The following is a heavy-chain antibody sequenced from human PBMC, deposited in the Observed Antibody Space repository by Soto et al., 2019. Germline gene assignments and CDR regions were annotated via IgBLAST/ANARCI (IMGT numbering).Heavy chain of an antibody. CDR3: ASFRATQLLGWFDP. CDR2: IYHSGTT. CDR1: GGSISSGGYY. V-gene: IGHV4-31*03. D-gene: IGHD2-2*01. J-gene: IGHJ5*02. Sequence: QVQLQESGPGLVKPSQTLSLTCTVSGGSISSGGYYWSWIRQHPGKGLERIGYIYHSGTTYYNPPLHSRVTISVDPSKTQSSLTLTSVPAADTAVYYSASFRATQLLGWFDPWGQGTLVTVSS.